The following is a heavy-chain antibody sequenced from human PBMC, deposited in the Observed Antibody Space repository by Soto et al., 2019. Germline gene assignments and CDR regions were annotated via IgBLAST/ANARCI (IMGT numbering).Heavy chain of an antibody. J-gene: IGHJ5*02. CDR3: AMTPSGWYEH. CDR1: GFTFSSYG. Sequence: GGSLRLSCAASGFTFSSYGMHWVRQAPGKGLEYVSAISNDGGSTFYANSVKGRFTISRDNSKNTLFLQMGSLRAEDMAMYYCAMTPSGWYEHWGQGTLVTVSS. CDR2: ISNDGGST. V-gene: IGHV3-64*01. D-gene: IGHD1-26*01.